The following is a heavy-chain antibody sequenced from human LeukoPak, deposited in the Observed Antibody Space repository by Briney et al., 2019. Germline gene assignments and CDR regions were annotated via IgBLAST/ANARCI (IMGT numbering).Heavy chain of an antibody. CDR2: INPNSCGK. Sequence: ASVQVSCLASGFTLTGYFMHWVRQAPGQELEWMGWINPNSCGKNNAEKVQGRDTMTRDTSISTAYMELSRLKSDNTAVYDCARSGYNSSWLQRYYDYYGMDVWGQGTTVTVSS. CDR1: GFTLTGYF. D-gene: IGHD6-13*01. CDR3: ARSGYNSSWLQRYYDYYGMDV. J-gene: IGHJ6*02. V-gene: IGHV1-2*02.